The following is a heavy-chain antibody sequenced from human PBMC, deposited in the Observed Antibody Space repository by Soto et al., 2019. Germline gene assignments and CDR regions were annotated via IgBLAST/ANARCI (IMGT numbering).Heavy chain of an antibody. J-gene: IGHJ6*02. CDR3: ARDFRTYSHGVDV. CDR2: IIPIFGTA. Sequence: SVKVSCKASGGTFSSYAISWVRQAPGQGLEWMGGIIPIFGTANYAQKFQGRVTITADESTSTAYMELNSLTSDDTGVYFCARDFRTYSHGVDVWGQGTAVTVSS. CDR1: GGTFSSYA. V-gene: IGHV1-69*13. D-gene: IGHD4-4*01.